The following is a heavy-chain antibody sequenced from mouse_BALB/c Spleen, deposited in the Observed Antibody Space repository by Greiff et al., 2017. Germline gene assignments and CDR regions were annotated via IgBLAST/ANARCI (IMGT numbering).Heavy chain of an antibody. Sequence: QVQLKQSGAELVMPGASVKMSCKASGYTFTDYWMHWVKQRPGQGLEWIGAIDTSDSYTSYNQKFKGKATLTVDESSSTAYMQLSSLTSEDSAVYYCARDGNYGFAYWGQGTLVTVSA. V-gene: IGHV1-69*01. CDR2: IDTSDSYT. CDR3: ARDGNYGFAY. CDR1: GYTFTDYW. D-gene: IGHD2-1*01. J-gene: IGHJ3*01.